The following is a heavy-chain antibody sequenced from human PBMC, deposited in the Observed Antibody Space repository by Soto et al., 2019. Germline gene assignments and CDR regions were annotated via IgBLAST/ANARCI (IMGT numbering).Heavy chain of an antibody. V-gene: IGHV3-49*04. J-gene: IGHJ4*02. CDR3: TRAESPNIAYFFDY. CDR2: IRTQTYSGAT. Sequence: GGSLRLSCTASGFTFGNYAINWVRQAPGKGLEWVGLIRTQTYSGATEYAASMKGRFTISRDDSKNIAYLQMNSLKTEDSAVYYCTRAESPNIAYFFDYWGQGTLVTVSS. CDR1: GFTFGNYA.